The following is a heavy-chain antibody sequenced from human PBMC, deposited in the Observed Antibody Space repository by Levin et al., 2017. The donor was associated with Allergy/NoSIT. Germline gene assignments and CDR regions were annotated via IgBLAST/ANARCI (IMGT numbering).Heavy chain of an antibody. J-gene: IGHJ5*02. CDR2: ISYDGSIK. D-gene: IGHD3-22*01. Sequence: GVSLRLSCAASGITFTYYAMHWVRQAPGKGLEWVAVISYDGSIKYYADSVKGRFTISRDNSKNTLYLQMNSLRADDTAVDFCAKSLDSSSPRNNWFGPWGRGRRVTVSS. CDR1: GITFTYYA. CDR3: AKSLDSSSPRNNWFGP. V-gene: IGHV3-30*04.